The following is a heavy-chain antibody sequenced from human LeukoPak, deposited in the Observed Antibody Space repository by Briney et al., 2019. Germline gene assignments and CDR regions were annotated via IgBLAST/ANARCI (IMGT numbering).Heavy chain of an antibody. Sequence: ASVKVSCKASGYNFAGYAMHWVRQAPGQSLEWMGRVSGGDGNTKYSQNFQGRITITRDTSASTGYMELSSLTSEDTAVYYCATSYPADWGQGTLVIVSS. CDR2: VSGGDGNT. CDR3: ATSYPAD. J-gene: IGHJ4*02. V-gene: IGHV1-3*01. CDR1: GYNFAGYA.